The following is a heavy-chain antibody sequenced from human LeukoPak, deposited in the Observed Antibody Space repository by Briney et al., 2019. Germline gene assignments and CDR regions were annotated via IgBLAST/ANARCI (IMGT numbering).Heavy chain of an antibody. V-gene: IGHV3-23*01. D-gene: IGHD3-22*01. Sequence: GGDLRLYCAGPGITLNNYVMSLVRQAPGKGLGLDAGISGCGGRTNSAGSVKGRFTISRDSPKNTLYLQMNRRRAEDTAVYFCAKRGVVIRVILVGFHREAYYFDSWGQGALVTVSS. CDR1: GITLNNYV. J-gene: IGHJ4*02. CDR3: AKRGVVIRVILVGFHREAYYFDS. CDR2: ISGCGGRT.